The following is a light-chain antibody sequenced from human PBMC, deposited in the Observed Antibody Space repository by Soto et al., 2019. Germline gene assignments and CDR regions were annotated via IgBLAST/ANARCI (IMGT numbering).Light chain of an antibody. CDR1: QGISSY. V-gene: IGKV1-39*01. CDR3: QQSYNTPQT. J-gene: IGKJ1*01. CDR2: ATD. Sequence: IRMTQSPSSLSASTGDRVTITCRASQGISSYLNWYQQQSGKAPKLLIYATDTLQSGVPSRFSGSGSGTDYTLTISSLQPEDFATYYCQQSYNTPQTFGQGTKVDIK.